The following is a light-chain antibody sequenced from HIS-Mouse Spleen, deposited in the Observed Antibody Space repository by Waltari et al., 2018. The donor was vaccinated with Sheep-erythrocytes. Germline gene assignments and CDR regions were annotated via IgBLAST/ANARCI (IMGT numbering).Light chain of an antibody. CDR3: QQRSNWYT. J-gene: IGKJ2*01. Sequence: EIVLTQSPGTLSLSPGERATLSCRASQSVSSSYLAWYQQKTGQAPRLLIYDASNRATGIPARFSGSGSGTDFTLTISSLEPEDFAVYYCQQRSNWYTFGQGTKLEIK. CDR2: DAS. V-gene: IGKV3-11*01. CDR1: QSVSSSY.